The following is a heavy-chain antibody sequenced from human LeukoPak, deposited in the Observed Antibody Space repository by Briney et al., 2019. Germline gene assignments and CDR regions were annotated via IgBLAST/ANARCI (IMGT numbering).Heavy chain of an antibody. Sequence: SETLSLTCTVSGGSISSGGYYWSWIRQHPGKGLEWIGYIYYSGSTYYNPSLKSRVTISVDTSKNQFSLKLSSVTAADTAVYYCVRAYYDSSGYYYFWFDPWGQGTLVTDSS. V-gene: IGHV4-31*03. D-gene: IGHD3-22*01. CDR1: GGSISSGGYY. CDR3: VRAYYDSSGYYYFWFDP. J-gene: IGHJ5*02. CDR2: IYYSGST.